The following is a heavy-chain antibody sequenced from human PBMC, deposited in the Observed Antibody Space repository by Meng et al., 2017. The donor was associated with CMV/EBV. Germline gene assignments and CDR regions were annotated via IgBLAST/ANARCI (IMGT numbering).Heavy chain of an antibody. CDR2: IIPIFGTA. D-gene: IGHD2-21*01. CDR1: GGTFSSYA. V-gene: IGHV1-69*05. Sequence: SVKVSCKASGGTFSSYAISWVRQAPGQGLEWMGGIIPIFGTANYAQKFQGRVTITTDESTSTAYMELSSLRSDDTAVYYCARTAYCGSDCSFAEYFQHWGQGTLVTVSS. CDR3: ARTAYCGSDCSFAEYFQH. J-gene: IGHJ1*01.